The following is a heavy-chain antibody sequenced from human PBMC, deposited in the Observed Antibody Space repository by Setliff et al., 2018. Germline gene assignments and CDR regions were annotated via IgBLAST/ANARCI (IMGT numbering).Heavy chain of an antibody. D-gene: IGHD2-2*01. V-gene: IGHV1-18*01. J-gene: IGHJ3*01. CDR3: ARFGGSCSSSSCYASDL. Sequence: GASVKVSCKASGYTFTNYGFTWVRQAPGQGLEWMGMIITNTGKTSYPKKFQGRVTMTTDTYTGIGYMELRSLTSDDTAVYFCARFGGSCSSSSCYASDLWGQGTMVTVSS. CDR1: GYTFTNYG. CDR2: IITNTGKT.